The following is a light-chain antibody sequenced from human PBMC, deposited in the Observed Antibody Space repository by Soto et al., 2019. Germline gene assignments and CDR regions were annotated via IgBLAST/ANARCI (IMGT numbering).Light chain of an antibody. V-gene: IGLV1-40*01. CDR2: SNN. Sequence: QPVLTQPPSVSGAPGQTVTISCSGGYSNIGAGSDVHWYQQTPGTAPKLLIYSNNNRPSGVSDRFSGSKSGTSASLAITGLQAEDEADYYCQSYDNRLVAGVFGGGTKVTVL. CDR3: QSYDNRLVAGV. CDR1: YSNIGAGSD. J-gene: IGLJ2*01.